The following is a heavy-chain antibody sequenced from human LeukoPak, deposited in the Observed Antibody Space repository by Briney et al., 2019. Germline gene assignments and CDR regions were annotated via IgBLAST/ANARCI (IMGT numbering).Heavy chain of an antibody. Sequence: SETLSLTCAVYGGSFSGYYWSWIRQPPGKGLEWIGYIYHSGSTYYNPSLKSRVTISVDRSKNQFSLKLSSVTAADTAVYYCARVRGYCTNGVCYIYYFDYWGQGTLVTVSS. CDR2: IYHSGST. CDR3: ARVRGYCTNGVCYIYYFDY. D-gene: IGHD2-8*01. J-gene: IGHJ4*02. V-gene: IGHV4-34*01. CDR1: GGSFSGYY.